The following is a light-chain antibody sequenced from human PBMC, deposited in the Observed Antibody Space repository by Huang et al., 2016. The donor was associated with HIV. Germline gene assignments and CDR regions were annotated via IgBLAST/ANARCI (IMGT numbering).Light chain of an antibody. V-gene: IGKV3-15*01. CDR2: GAS. CDR1: QSVSSN. J-gene: IGKJ4*01. Sequence: EIVMTQSPVTLSVSPGERAPLSCRASQSVSSNLAWYQQKPGQAPRLLSYGASTRATGIPARFSGSGSGTEFTLTISSLQSEDFAVYYCQQYNNWPPLTFGGGTKVEIK. CDR3: QQYNNWPPLT.